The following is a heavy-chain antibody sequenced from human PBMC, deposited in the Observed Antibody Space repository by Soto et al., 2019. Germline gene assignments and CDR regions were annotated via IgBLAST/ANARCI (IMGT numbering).Heavy chain of an antibody. CDR3: ARKDLGWFDP. Sequence: RASVKVSCKASGGTFSSYAISWVRQAPGQGLEWMGGIIPIFGTANYAQKFQGRVTITADESTSTAYMELSSLRSEDTAVYYCARKDLGWFDPWGQGTLVTVSS. V-gene: IGHV1-69*13. J-gene: IGHJ5*02. CDR2: IIPIFGTA. D-gene: IGHD2-15*01. CDR1: GGTFSSYA.